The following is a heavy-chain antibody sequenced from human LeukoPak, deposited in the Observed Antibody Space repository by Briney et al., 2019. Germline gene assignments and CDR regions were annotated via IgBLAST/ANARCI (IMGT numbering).Heavy chain of an antibody. D-gene: IGHD5-18*01. CDR1: GFTFNSDW. CDR2: IRQDGSEK. V-gene: IGHV3-7*01. CDR3: ARHGYSYGYLDY. J-gene: IGHJ4*02. Sequence: PGGSLRLSCAASGFTFNSDWMTGVRQAPGKGLEWVANIRQDGSEKYYADSVKGRFTISRDNANSSLYLQMNSLRAEDTAVYYCARHGYSYGYLDYWGQGTLVTVSS.